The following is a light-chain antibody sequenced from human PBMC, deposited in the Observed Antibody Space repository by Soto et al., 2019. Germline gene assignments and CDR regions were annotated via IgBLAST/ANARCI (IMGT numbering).Light chain of an antibody. Sequence: QSALTQPASMSGSPGQSITISCTGTSSDVGAYNYVSWYQQHPGKAPKLMIYDVSNRPSGVSNRFSGSKSGNTASLTISGLPAEDEADYYCNSYTNISTPVLFGGGTKLTVL. J-gene: IGLJ2*01. CDR2: DVS. CDR1: SSDVGAYNY. CDR3: NSYTNISTPVL. V-gene: IGLV2-14*01.